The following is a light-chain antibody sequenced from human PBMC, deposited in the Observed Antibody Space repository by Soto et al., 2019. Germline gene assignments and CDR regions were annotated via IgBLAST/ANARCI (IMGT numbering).Light chain of an antibody. J-gene: IGKJ1*01. CDR3: QHYNSYSEA. Sequence: DIQITQSPSTLSESVGARATITCLASQTISSWLAWYQQKPGKAPKLLIYKASTLKSGVPSRFSGSGSGTEFTLTISSLQPDDFATYYCQHYNSYSEAFGQGTKVDIK. V-gene: IGKV1-5*03. CDR1: QTISSW. CDR2: KAS.